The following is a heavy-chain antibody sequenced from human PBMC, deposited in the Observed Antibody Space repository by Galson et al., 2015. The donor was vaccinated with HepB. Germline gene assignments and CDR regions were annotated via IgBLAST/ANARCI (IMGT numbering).Heavy chain of an antibody. CDR2: ISSTSSYI. Sequence: SLRLSCAASGFTFSSYSMNWVRQAPGKGLEWVSSISSTSSYIYYADSVKGRFTISRDNAKNSLYLQMNSLRAEDTAVYYCARVEGHLVWGGWNGEYWGQGTLVTVSS. V-gene: IGHV3-21*01. CDR3: ARVEGHLVWGGWNGEY. J-gene: IGHJ4*02. D-gene: IGHD1-1*01. CDR1: GFTFSSYS.